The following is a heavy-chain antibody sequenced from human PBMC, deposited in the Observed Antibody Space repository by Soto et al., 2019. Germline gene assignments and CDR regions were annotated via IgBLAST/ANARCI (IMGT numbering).Heavy chain of an antibody. CDR2: IYATGAT. J-gene: IGHJ5*02. CDR1: GASLSRYY. V-gene: IGHV4-4*07. CDR3: VRDGTKNLRDRFEP. D-gene: IGHD1-26*01. Sequence: PSETLSLTCNVSGASLSRYYWSWIRQPPGKGQEWIGRIYATGATDYYPSLKSRISMSVDMSKEQFSLTLRSVTAADTAIYYCVRDGTKNLRDRFEPWGRGILVTVSS.